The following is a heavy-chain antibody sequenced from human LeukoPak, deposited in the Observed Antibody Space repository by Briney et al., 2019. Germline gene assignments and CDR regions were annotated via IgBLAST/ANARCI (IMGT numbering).Heavy chain of an antibody. J-gene: IGHJ4*02. CDR2: ISAYNGNT. CDR1: GYTFTGYY. V-gene: IGHV1-18*04. Sequence: ASVKVSCKASGYTFTGYYMHWVRQAPGQGLEWMGWISAYNGNTNYAQKLQGRVTMTTDTSTSTAYMELRSLRSDDTAVYYCARDRGSYAEDYWGQGTLVTVSS. CDR3: ARDRGSYAEDY. D-gene: IGHD1-26*01.